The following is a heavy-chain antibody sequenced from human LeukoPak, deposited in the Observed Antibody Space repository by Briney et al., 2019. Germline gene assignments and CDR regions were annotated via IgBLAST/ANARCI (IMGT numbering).Heavy chain of an antibody. Sequence: PGRALRLSCAASGFSFRSYGMHWVRQAPGKGLEWVAVISYEGSNEYYADSVKGRFTISRDNSKNTLYLQMTSLRAEDTAAYYCAKDGIRYYYDSSGYYGDYWGQGTLVTVSS. D-gene: IGHD3-22*01. CDR1: GFSFRSYG. CDR3: AKDGIRYYYDSSGYYGDY. J-gene: IGHJ4*02. CDR2: ISYEGSNE. V-gene: IGHV3-30*18.